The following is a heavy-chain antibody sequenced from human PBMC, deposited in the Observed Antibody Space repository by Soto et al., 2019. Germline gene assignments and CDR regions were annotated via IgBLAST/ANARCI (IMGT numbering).Heavy chain of an antibody. CDR2: IWYDGSNK. CDR1: GFTFSSYG. D-gene: IGHD6-19*01. J-gene: IGHJ6*03. V-gene: IGHV3-33*01. Sequence: GGSLRLSCAASGFTFSSYGMHWVRQAPGKGLEWVAVIWYDGSNKYYADSVKGRFTISRDNSKNTLYLQMNSLRAEDTAVYYCARDRSIAVAGSDYYYYMDVWGKGTTVTVSS. CDR3: ARDRSIAVAGSDYYYYMDV.